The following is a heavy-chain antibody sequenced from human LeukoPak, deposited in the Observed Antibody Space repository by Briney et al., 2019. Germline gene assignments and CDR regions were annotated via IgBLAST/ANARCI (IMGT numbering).Heavy chain of an antibody. CDR2: IYYSGST. CDR1: GGSISSGDYY. D-gene: IGHD4-17*01. CDR3: ARARYGDYLFDY. Sequence: SETLSLTCTVSGGSISSGDYYWSWFRQPPGKGLEWIGHIYYSGSTYYNPSLKSRVTISVDTSKNQFSLKLNSVTAADTAVYYCARARYGDYLFDYWGQGTLVTVSS. J-gene: IGHJ4*02. V-gene: IGHV4-30-4*01.